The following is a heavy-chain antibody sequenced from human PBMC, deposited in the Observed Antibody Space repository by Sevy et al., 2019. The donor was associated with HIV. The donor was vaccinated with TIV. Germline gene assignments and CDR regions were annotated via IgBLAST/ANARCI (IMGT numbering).Heavy chain of an antibody. D-gene: IGHD3-10*01. Sequence: GGSLRLSCAASGFTFSSYEMNWVRQAPGKGLEWVSYISSSGSTIYYADSVKGRLTISRDNAKNSLYLQMNSLRAEDTAVYYCAREELMVRGVIKNAPFDYWGQGTLVTVSS. V-gene: IGHV3-48*03. CDR3: AREELMVRGVIKNAPFDY. CDR2: ISSSGSTI. J-gene: IGHJ4*02. CDR1: GFTFSSYE.